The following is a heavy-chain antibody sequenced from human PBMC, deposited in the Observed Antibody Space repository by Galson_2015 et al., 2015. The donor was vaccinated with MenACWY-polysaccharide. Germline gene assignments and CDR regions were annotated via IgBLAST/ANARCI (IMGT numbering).Heavy chain of an antibody. CDR3: ARDSENLDY. J-gene: IGHJ4*02. CDR2: ISAGNGRT. D-gene: IGHD6-19*01. Sequence: SVKVSCKASGYIFTTYAMHWVRQAPGQSFEWMGWISAGNGRTEYSQKFQGRVTITRDKSASTAYMEVSSLRSEDTAVYYCARDSENLDYWGQGTLVTVSS. V-gene: IGHV1-3*01. CDR1: GYIFTTYA.